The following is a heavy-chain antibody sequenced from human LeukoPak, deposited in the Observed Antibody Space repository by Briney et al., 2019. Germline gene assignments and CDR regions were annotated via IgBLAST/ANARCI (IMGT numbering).Heavy chain of an antibody. V-gene: IGHV3-74*01. CDR3: ATTYYDFWTLYWYFDL. J-gene: IGHJ2*01. D-gene: IGHD3-3*01. CDR2: INTDGSST. Sequence: GGSLRLSCAASEFTFSSYWMHWVRQAPGKGLVWVSRINTDGSSTNYADSVKGRFTISRDNAKNTLYLHMNSLRAEDTAVYYCATTYYDFWTLYWYFDLWGRGTLVTVSS. CDR1: EFTFSSYW.